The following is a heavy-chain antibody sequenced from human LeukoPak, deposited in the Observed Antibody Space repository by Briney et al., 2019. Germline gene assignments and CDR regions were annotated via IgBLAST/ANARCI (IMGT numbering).Heavy chain of an antibody. V-gene: IGHV3-30*02. CDR1: GFTFSSYG. D-gene: IGHD5-24*01. CDR3: ARDRDGAFDI. Sequence: GGSLGLSCAASGFTFSSYGMDWVRQAPGKGLEWVAFIRNDGSNKYYADSVKGRFTIPRDNSKNTLYLQMNSLRAEDTAVYYCARDRDGAFDIWGQGTMVTVSS. CDR2: IRNDGSNK. J-gene: IGHJ3*02.